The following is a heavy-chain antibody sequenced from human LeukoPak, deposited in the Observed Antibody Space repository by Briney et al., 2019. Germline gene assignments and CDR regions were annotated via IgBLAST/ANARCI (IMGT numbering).Heavy chain of an antibody. J-gene: IGHJ4*02. CDR1: GFTFSSYW. Sequence: GGSLRLSCAASGFTFSSYWMSWVRQAPGKGLEWVANIKQDGSEKYYVDSVKGRFTVSRENAKNSLYLQMNSLRAEDTAVYYCAKQPDKGYSYGYWGYFDYWGQGTLVTVSS. D-gene: IGHD5-18*01. CDR2: IKQDGSEK. CDR3: AKQPDKGYSYGYWGYFDY. V-gene: IGHV3-7*01.